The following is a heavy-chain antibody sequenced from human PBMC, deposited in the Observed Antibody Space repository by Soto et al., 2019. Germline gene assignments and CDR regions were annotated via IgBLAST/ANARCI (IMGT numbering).Heavy chain of an antibody. D-gene: IGHD6-19*01. V-gene: IGHV4-4*02. Sequence: TLDRKCAVSGNSVNSGGRRSIIQKPPGKGLEWIGEIYHSGSTNYNPSLKSRVTISVDKSKNQFSLKLSSVTAADTAVYYCARASYSSGWYGHYFDYWGQGTLVTVPS. CDR2: IYHSGST. J-gene: IGHJ4*02. CDR1: GNSVNSGGR. CDR3: ARASYSSGWYGHYFDY.